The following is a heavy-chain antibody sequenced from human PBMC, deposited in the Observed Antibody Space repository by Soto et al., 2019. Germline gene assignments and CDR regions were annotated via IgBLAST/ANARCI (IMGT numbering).Heavy chain of an antibody. CDR3: AKGVAGYSGETFDY. D-gene: IGHD5-18*01. V-gene: IGHV3-30*18. J-gene: IGHJ4*02. CDR2: MSYDGSNK. Sequence: GGSLRLSCAASGFTFSSYGMHWVRQAPGKGLEWVAVMSYDGSNKYYADSVKGRFTISRDNSKNTLYLQMNSLRAEDTAVYYCAKGVAGYSGETFDYWGQGTLVTVSS. CDR1: GFTFSSYG.